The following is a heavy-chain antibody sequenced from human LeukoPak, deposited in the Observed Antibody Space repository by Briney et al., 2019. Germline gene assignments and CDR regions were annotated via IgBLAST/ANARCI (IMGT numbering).Heavy chain of an antibody. CDR3: ARDRFGVRGVMPD. V-gene: IGHV3-74*01. J-gene: IGHJ4*02. CDR1: GFTFSSYW. D-gene: IGHD3-10*01. CDR2: INSDGSST. Sequence: PGGSLRLSCAASGFTFSSYWMHWVRQAPGKGLVWVSRINSDGSSTSYADSVKGRFTISRYNAKNTLYLQMNSLRAEDTAVYYCARDRFGVRGVMPDWGQGTLVTVSS.